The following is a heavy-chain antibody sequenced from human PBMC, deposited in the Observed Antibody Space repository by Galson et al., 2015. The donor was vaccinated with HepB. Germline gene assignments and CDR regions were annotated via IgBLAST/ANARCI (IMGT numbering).Heavy chain of an antibody. J-gene: IGHJ6*03. Sequence: SLRLSCAASGFTFSSYGMHWVRQAPGKGLEWVAVIWYDGSNKYYADSVKGRFTISRDNSKNTLYLQMNSLRAEDTAVYYCARELLPSIAAAGKAVYYYYMDVWGKGTTVTVSS. CDR2: IWYDGSNK. CDR1: GFTFSSYG. V-gene: IGHV3-33*01. D-gene: IGHD6-13*01. CDR3: ARELLPSIAAAGKAVYYYYMDV.